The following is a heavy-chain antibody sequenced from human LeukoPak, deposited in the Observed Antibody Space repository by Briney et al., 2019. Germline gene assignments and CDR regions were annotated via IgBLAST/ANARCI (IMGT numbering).Heavy chain of an antibody. CDR2: TWADGSKK. D-gene: IGHD2-2*01. J-gene: IGHJ6*04. Sequence: GPSLSPAYQTAAPSLGTYCTQWVRQPPSNWTECLAVTWADGSKKYYADSVKGRFTISRDNSKSTLYLQMNSLRGEDTAVYYYVRGKGSTNVWGKGTTVTVSS. CDR3: VRGKGSTNV. CDR1: APSLGTYC. V-gene: IGHV3-33*01.